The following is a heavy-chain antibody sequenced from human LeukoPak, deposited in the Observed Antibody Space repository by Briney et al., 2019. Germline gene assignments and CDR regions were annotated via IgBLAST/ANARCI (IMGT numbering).Heavy chain of an antibody. CDR3: ARGGSPSIAAAGTVLQTFDY. V-gene: IGHV1-69*01. J-gene: IGHJ4*02. CDR1: GGTFSSYA. Sequence: SVKVSCKASGGTFSSYAISWVRQAPGQGLEWMGGIIPIFGAANYAQKFQGRVTITADESTSTAYMELSSLRSEDTAVYYCARGGSPSIAAAGTVLQTFDYWGQGTLVTVSS. D-gene: IGHD6-13*01. CDR2: IIPIFGAA.